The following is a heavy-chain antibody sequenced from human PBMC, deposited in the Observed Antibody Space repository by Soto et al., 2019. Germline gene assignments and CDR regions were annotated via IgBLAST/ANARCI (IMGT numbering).Heavy chain of an antibody. V-gene: IGHV4-59*08. D-gene: IGHD3-3*01. CDR2: IYYGGYP. CDR1: GGSISSYY. CDR3: ARARSKQTDFFDY. Sequence: PSETLSLTCTVSGGSISSYYWSWIRPPPGEGLEWIGYIYYGGYPYYISSLKSRVTISLDTSQNQFSLRLRSVTAADTAVYYCARARSKQTDFFDYWGQGTLVTVSS. J-gene: IGHJ4*02.